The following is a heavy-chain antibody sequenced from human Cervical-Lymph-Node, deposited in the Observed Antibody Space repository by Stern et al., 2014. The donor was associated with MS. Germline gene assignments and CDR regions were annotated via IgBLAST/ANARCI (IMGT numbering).Heavy chain of an antibody. D-gene: IGHD3-9*01. CDR1: GYTFTTYP. Sequence: QVQLVQSGSELRKPGASVRVSCKPSGYTFTTYPINWVRQAPGQGLEWMGWIDTNTGNPTYAQGFTGRFVFSLDTAVTTAYLQISSLKAEDTAVYYCVRGLNDTTGYFGYWGQGTLVTVSS. CDR2: IDTNTGNP. CDR3: VRGLNDTTGYFGY. V-gene: IGHV7-4-1*02. J-gene: IGHJ4*02.